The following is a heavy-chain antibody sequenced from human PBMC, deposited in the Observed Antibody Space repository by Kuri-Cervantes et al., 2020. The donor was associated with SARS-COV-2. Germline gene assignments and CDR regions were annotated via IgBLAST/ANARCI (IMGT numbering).Heavy chain of an antibody. Sequence: SETLSLTCTVSGVSISSTSYYWAWIRQPPGKGLEWIGSINYIGNSYRNPSLRSRVIMSVDTSRNQFSVNTNSVTAADTAIYFCARHPNSMSGFDPWGQGTPVTVSS. CDR1: GVSISSTSYY. D-gene: IGHD3-3*02. V-gene: IGHV4-39*01. J-gene: IGHJ5*02. CDR2: INYIGNS. CDR3: ARHPNSMSGFDP.